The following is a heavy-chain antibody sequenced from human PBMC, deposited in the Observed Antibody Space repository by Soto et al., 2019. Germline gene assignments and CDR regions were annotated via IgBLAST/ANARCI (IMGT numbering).Heavy chain of an antibody. Sequence: PGGSLRLSCAASGFTFSSYSMNWVRQAPGKGLEWVSSISGSSSYIYYADSVKGRFTISRDNAKNSLYLQMNSLRAEDTAVYYCARDLYCSGGSCYTPMTFDIWGQGTMVTVSS. CDR3: ARDLYCSGGSCYTPMTFDI. J-gene: IGHJ3*02. V-gene: IGHV3-21*01. CDR2: ISGSSSYI. CDR1: GFTFSSYS. D-gene: IGHD2-15*01.